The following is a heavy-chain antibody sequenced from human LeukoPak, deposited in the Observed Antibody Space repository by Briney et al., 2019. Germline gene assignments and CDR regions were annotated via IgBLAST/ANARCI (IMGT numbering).Heavy chain of an antibody. D-gene: IGHD2-2*02. J-gene: IGHJ1*01. Sequence: PSETLSLTCTVSGGSISSYYWSWIRQPPGKGLEWIGEINHSGSTNYNPSLKSRVTISVDTSKNQFSLKLSSVTAADTAVYYCARGYCSSTSCYTQYFQHWGQGTLVTVSS. CDR2: INHSGST. V-gene: IGHV4-34*01. CDR1: GGSISSYY. CDR3: ARGYCSSTSCYTQYFQH.